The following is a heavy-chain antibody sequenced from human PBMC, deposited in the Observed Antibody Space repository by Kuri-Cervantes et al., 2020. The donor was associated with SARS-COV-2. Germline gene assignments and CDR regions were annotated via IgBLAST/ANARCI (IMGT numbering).Heavy chain of an antibody. Sequence: SETLSLTCAVSGYSISSGYYWGWIRQPPGKGLEWIGSIYHSGSTYYNPSLKSRVTISVDTSKNQFSLKLSSVTAADTAVYYCARERGVAGYDYVWGSYRYYYFAYWGQGALVTVSS. CDR1: GYSISSGYY. CDR2: IYHSGST. D-gene: IGHD3-16*02. V-gene: IGHV4-38-2*02. J-gene: IGHJ4*02. CDR3: ARERGVAGYDYVWGSYRYYYFAY.